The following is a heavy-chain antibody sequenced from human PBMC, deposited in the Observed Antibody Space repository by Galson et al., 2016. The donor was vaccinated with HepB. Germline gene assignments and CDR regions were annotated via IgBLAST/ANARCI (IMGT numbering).Heavy chain of an antibody. CDR2: MNPKSGNT. J-gene: IGHJ5*02. CDR1: GYTFTTYD. V-gene: IGHV1-8*01. D-gene: IGHD5-12*01. CDR3: ARRNSGYRAGNWFDP. Sequence: SVKVSCKASGYTFTTYDINWVRQATGQGLEWLGWMNPKSGNTGYAQKFQGRVTVTGDTSINTAYLELSRLTSEDTAVYYCARRNSGYRAGNWFDPWGQGTLSPSPQ.